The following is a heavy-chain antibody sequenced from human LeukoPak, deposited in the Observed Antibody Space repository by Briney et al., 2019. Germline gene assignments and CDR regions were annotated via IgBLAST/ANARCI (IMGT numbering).Heavy chain of an antibody. CDR2: ISSSSSTI. CDR1: GFTFSSYN. Sequence: PGGSLRLSCEASGFTFSSYNMNWVRQAPGKGLEWVSYISSSSSTIYYADSVKGRFTISRDNAKNSLYLQMNGLRDEDTAVYYCARQATSDSYYCCGMDVWGQGTTVTVSS. V-gene: IGHV3-48*02. J-gene: IGHJ6*02. CDR3: ARQATSDSYYCCGMDV.